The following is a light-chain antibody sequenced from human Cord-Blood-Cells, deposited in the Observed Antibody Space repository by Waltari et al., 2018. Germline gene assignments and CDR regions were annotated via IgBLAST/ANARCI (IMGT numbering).Light chain of an antibody. CDR1: QSVSSY. J-gene: IGKJ4*01. CDR2: DAS. CDR3: QQRSNWPPLT. V-gene: IGKV3-11*01. Sequence: EIVLTQSPATLSLSPGERATLSCRASQSVSSYLAWYPQKPGQAPRLLIYDASNRATGIPARFSGSGSGTDFTLTISSLEPEDLAVYYCQQRSNWPPLTFGGGTKVEIK.